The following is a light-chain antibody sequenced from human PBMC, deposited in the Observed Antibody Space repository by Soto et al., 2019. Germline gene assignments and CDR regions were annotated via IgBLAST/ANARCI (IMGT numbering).Light chain of an antibody. V-gene: IGKV3-20*01. CDR2: GAS. CDR3: QQYGDSPWT. J-gene: IGKJ1*01. Sequence: IVLTQSPDTLSLSPGERATLYCRASRSVSSSYLAWYQHKAGQAPRLLISGASNRATDIPDRFSGSESGTDFTLTISKLEPEDSALYYCQQYGDSPWTFGLGTKVDIK. CDR1: RSVSSSY.